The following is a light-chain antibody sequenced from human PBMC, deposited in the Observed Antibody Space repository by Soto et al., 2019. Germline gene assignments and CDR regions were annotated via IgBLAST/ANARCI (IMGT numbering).Light chain of an antibody. CDR2: GAS. Sequence: IVMTQSPATLSLSPGERATLSCRASQGVDSYLAWYQHKPGQAPRLLIYGASTRATDIPARFSGSGSGTEFTLTITNVQSEDFAVYYCQQCSDWPLFTFGQGTRLEIK. V-gene: IGKV3-15*01. CDR1: QGVDSY. CDR3: QQCSDWPLFT. J-gene: IGKJ5*01.